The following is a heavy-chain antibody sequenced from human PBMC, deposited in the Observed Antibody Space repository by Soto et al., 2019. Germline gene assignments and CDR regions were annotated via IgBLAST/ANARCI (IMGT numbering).Heavy chain of an antibody. D-gene: IGHD6-19*01. CDR3: AIRYSSGWYGFFPLDY. CDR2: ISGSGGST. V-gene: IGHV3-23*01. CDR1: GFTFSSYA. Sequence: EVQLLESGGGLVQPGGSLRLSCAASGFTFSSYAMSWVRQDPGKGLEWVSAISGSGGSTYYADSVKGRFTISRDNSKNTLYLQMNSLRAEDTAVYYCAIRYSSGWYGFFPLDYWGQGTLVTVSS. J-gene: IGHJ4*02.